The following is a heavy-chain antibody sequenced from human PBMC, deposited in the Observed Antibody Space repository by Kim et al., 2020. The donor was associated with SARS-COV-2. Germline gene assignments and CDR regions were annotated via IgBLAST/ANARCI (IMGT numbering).Heavy chain of an antibody. V-gene: IGHV5-10-1*01. Sequence: GESLKISCKGSGYSFTSYWINWVRQMPGKGLEWMGRIDPSDSYTNYSPSFQGHVTISADKPISTAYLQWSSLKASDTAMYYCARHNSQWLVISFFDYWGQGTLVTVSS. J-gene: IGHJ4*02. D-gene: IGHD6-19*01. CDR1: GYSFTSYW. CDR2: IDPSDSYT. CDR3: ARHNSQWLVISFFDY.